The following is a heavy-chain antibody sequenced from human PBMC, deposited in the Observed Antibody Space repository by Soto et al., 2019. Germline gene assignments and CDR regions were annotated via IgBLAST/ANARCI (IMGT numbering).Heavy chain of an antibody. CDR3: ARAGYYYDSSGYYINWFDP. CDR2: IYYSGST. J-gene: IGHJ5*02. V-gene: IGHV4-30-4*01. Sequence: SETLSLTCTVSGGSISSGDYYWSWIRQPPGKGLEWIGYIYYSGSTYYNPSLKSRVTISVDTSKNQFSLKLSSVTAADTAVYYCARAGYYYDSSGYYINWFDPWGQGTPVPVYS. D-gene: IGHD3-22*01. CDR1: GGSISSGDYY.